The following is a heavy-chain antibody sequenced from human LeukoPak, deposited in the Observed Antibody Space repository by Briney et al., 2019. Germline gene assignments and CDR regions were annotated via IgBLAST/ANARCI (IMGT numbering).Heavy chain of an antibody. J-gene: IGHJ4*02. CDR3: ARDRYYYGSDYSRDY. Sequence: ASVKVSCKASGYTFTSYAMHWVRQAPRQRLEWMGWINAGNGNTKYSQKFQGRVTITRDTSASTAYMELSSLRSEDTAVYYCARDRYYYGSDYSRDYWGQGTLVTVSS. CDR2: INAGNGNT. CDR1: GYTFTSYA. D-gene: IGHD3-10*01. V-gene: IGHV1-3*01.